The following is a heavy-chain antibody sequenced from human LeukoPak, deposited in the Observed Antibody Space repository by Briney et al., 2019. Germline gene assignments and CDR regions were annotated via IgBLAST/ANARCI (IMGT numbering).Heavy chain of an antibody. CDR2: ISYDGSNK. J-gene: IGHJ4*02. CDR1: GFTFSSYA. CDR3: ARETGGSYDY. Sequence: GGSLRLSCAASGFTFSSYAIHWVRQAPGKGLEWVAVISYDGSNKYYADSVKGRFTISRDNSKNTLYLQMNSLRAEGTAVYYCARETGGSYDYWGQGTLVTVSS. V-gene: IGHV3-30*04. D-gene: IGHD1-26*01.